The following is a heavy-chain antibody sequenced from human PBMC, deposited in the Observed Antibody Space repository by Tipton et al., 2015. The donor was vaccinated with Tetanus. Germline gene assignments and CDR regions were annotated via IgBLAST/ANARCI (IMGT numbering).Heavy chain of an antibody. V-gene: IGHV4-59*01. J-gene: IGHJ6*02. Sequence: TLSLTCTISGGSISRYYWAWIRQTPGKGLEWIGYIDYNGSTKYNPSLRSRVTLSLDTSKNQISMRLTSVTAADTAVYYCARNGGDESYSGSGSYYVAYYYALDVWGQGTSVTVSS. D-gene: IGHD3-10*01. CDR1: GGSISRYY. CDR2: IDYNGST. CDR3: ARNGGDESYSGSGSYYVAYYYALDV.